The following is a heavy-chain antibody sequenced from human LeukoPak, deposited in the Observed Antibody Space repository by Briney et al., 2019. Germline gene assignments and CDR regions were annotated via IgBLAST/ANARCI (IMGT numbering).Heavy chain of an antibody. J-gene: IGHJ4*02. D-gene: IGHD5-24*01. CDR3: ARGSERDGYRLDY. V-gene: IGHV3-21*01. CDR1: GFTFGSYS. Sequence: GGSLRFSCAASGFTFGSYSMNWVRQAPGKGLEWVSSISSCSSYIYYADSVKGRFTISRDNAKNSLYLQMNSLRAEDTAVYYCARGSERDGYRLDYWGQGTLVTVSS. CDR2: ISSCSSYI.